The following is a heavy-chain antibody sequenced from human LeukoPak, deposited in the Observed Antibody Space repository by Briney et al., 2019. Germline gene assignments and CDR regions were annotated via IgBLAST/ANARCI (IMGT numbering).Heavy chain of an antibody. Sequence: GGSLSLSCAASGFTFDDYAMHWVRQAPGKGLEWVSLISWDGGSTYYADSVKGRFTISRDNSKNSLYLQMNSLRAEDTALYYCAKDKASYYDFWSATGNWFDPWGQGTLVTVSS. CDR3: AKDKASYYDFWSATGNWFDP. CDR2: ISWDGGST. D-gene: IGHD3-3*01. CDR1: GFTFDDYA. V-gene: IGHV3-43D*03. J-gene: IGHJ5*02.